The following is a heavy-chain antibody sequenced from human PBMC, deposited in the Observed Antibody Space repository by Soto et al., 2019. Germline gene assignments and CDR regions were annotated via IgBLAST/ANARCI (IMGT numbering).Heavy chain of an antibody. D-gene: IGHD3-3*01. CDR1: GGSISSSSYY. Sequence: SSETLSLTCTVSGGSISSSSYYWGWIRQPPGKGLEWIGSIYYSGSTYYNPSLKSRVTISVDTSKNQFSLKLSSVTAADTAVYYCASRITIFGVVIPGDWFDPWGQGTLVTVSS. V-gene: IGHV4-39*01. CDR2: IYYSGST. J-gene: IGHJ5*02. CDR3: ASRITIFGVVIPGDWFDP.